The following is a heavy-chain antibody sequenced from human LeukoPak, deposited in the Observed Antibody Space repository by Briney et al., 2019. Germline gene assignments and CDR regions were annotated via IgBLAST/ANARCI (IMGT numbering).Heavy chain of an antibody. D-gene: IGHD4-17*01. V-gene: IGHV3-23*01. Sequence: GGSLRLSCAASGFTFSSYAVSWVRQAPGKGLEWVSAISGSGGSTYYADSVKGRFTISRDNSKNTLYLQMNSLRAEDTAVYYCAKGLTVTTGYFDYWGQGTLVTVSS. CDR3: AKGLTVTTGYFDY. CDR2: ISGSGGST. J-gene: IGHJ4*02. CDR1: GFTFSSYA.